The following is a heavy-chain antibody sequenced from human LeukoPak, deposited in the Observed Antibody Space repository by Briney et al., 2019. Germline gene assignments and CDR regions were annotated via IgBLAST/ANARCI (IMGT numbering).Heavy chain of an antibody. CDR1: GFTFSAYA. D-gene: IGHD4-17*01. CDR2: IRGGGGSA. V-gene: IGHV3-23*01. J-gene: IGHJ3*02. Sequence: PGGSLRLSCTASGFTFSAYAMMWVRQAPGKGPEWVSAIRGGGGSAFYANSVKGRFTISRDNYKYTLSLQMNSLRAEDTAVYYCARDPNGDYIGAFDMWGPGTMVTVSS. CDR3: ARDPNGDYIGAFDM.